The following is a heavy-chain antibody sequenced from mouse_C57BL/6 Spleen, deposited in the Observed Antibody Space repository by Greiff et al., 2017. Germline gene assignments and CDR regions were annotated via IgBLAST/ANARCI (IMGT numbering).Heavy chain of an antibody. Sequence: EVKLVESGGGLVKPGGSLKLSCAASGFTFSDYGMHWVRQAPEKGLEWVAYISSGSSTIYYADTVKGRFTISRDNAKNTLFLQMTSLRTEDTAMYYFARGGTTVVASFDYWGQGTTLTVSS. CDR3: ARGGTTVVASFDY. V-gene: IGHV5-17*01. D-gene: IGHD1-1*01. J-gene: IGHJ2*01. CDR2: ISSGSSTI. CDR1: GFTFSDYG.